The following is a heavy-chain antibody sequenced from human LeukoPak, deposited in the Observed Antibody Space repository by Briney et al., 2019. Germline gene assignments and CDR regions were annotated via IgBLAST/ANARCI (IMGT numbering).Heavy chain of an antibody. V-gene: IGHV4-38-2*02. CDR3: ARDGNDFWSGRGIDY. D-gene: IGHD3-3*01. Sequence: PSETLSLTCTVSGYSISSGYYWGWIRQPPGKGLEWIGSIYYSGSTYYNPSLKSRVTISVDTSKNQFSLKLSSVTAADTAVYYCARDGNDFWSGRGIDYWGQGTLVTVSS. CDR1: GYSISSGYY. CDR2: IYYSGST. J-gene: IGHJ4*02.